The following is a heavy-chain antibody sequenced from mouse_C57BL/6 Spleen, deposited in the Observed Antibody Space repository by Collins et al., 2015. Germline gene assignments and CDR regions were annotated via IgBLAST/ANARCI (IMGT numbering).Heavy chain of an antibody. Sequence: QVQLQQSGPELVRPGVSVKISCKGSGYTFTDYAMHWVKQSHAKSLEWIGVISTYYGNTNYNQKFKGKATITVDKSSSTAYMELARLTSEDSAIYYCAMGRYDGGYFDVWGAGTTVTVSS. CDR1: GYTFTDYA. CDR2: ISTYYGNT. J-gene: IGHJ1*01. D-gene: IGHD2-14*01. V-gene: IGHV1-67*01. CDR3: AMGRYDGGYFDV.